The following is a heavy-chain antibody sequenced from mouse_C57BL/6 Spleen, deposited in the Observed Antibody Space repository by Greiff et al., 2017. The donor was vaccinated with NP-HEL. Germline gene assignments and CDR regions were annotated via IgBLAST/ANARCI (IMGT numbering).Heavy chain of an antibody. Sequence: DVKLVESGPELVKPGASVKISCKASGYSFTGYYMHWVKQSHGNILDWIGYIYPYNGVSSYNQKFKGKATLTVDKSSSTAYMELRSLTSEDSAVYYCARSGGSSYDWYFDVWGTGTTVTVSS. CDR1: GYSFTGYY. J-gene: IGHJ1*03. CDR2: IYPYNGVS. V-gene: IGHV1-31*01. CDR3: ARSGGSSYDWYFDV. D-gene: IGHD1-1*01.